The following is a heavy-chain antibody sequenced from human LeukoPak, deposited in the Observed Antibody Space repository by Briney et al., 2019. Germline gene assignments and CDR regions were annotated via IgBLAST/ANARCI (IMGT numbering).Heavy chain of an antibody. CDR1: GGSISSSDYY. J-gene: IGHJ5*02. D-gene: IGHD5-12*01. CDR3: ARGLTRGYTYGVCFDP. Sequence: SETLSLTCTVSGGSISSSDYYWGWIRQPPGKGLEWIASIYYSGSTYYSPSLKSGVTISVDTSKNQFSLKLRSVTATDTAVYYCARGLTRGYTYGVCFDPWGQGTLVTVSS. CDR2: IYYSGST. V-gene: IGHV4-39*01.